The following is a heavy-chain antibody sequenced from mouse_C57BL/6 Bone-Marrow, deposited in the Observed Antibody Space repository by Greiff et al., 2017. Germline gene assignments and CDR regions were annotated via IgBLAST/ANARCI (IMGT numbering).Heavy chain of an antibody. Sequence: QVQLQQPGAELVRPGTSVKLSCKASGYTFTSYWMHWVKQRPGQGLEWIGVIDPSDSYTNYNQKFKGKATLTVDTSSSTAYMQLRSLTSEDSAVYYCAMGDLGFAYWGQGTLGTVSA. V-gene: IGHV1-59*01. J-gene: IGHJ3*01. D-gene: IGHD3-3*01. CDR3: AMGDLGFAY. CDR1: GYTFTSYW. CDR2: IDPSDSYT.